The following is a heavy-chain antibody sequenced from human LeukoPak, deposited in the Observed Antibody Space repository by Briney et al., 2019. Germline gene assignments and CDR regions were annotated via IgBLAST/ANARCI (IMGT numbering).Heavy chain of an antibody. Sequence: GRSLRLSCAASGFTFRSYGMHWVRQAPGKGLEWVAVISYDGSNKYYADSVKGRFTISRDNSKNTLYLQMNSLRAEDTAVYYCAKGADTMIVVVAHPLDYWGQGTLVTVSS. CDR3: AKGADTMIVVVAHPLDY. CDR1: GFTFRSYG. J-gene: IGHJ4*02. V-gene: IGHV3-30*18. CDR2: ISYDGSNK. D-gene: IGHD3-22*01.